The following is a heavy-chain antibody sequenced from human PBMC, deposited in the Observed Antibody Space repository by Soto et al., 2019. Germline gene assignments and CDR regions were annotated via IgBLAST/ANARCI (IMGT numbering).Heavy chain of an antibody. CDR1: GGSIGSYY. CDR2: IYYSGST. J-gene: IGHJ4*02. V-gene: IGHV4-59*08. CDR3: ARGGWRQIDS. Sequence: QVQLQESGPGLVKPSETLSLTCSVSGGSIGSYYWSWIRQPPGKGLEWIGYIYYSGSTNYNPSLRSRVTISVDTSKNQFSLKLSAVTAADMAVYYCARGGWRQIDSWGQGTLVTVSS. D-gene: IGHD3-3*01.